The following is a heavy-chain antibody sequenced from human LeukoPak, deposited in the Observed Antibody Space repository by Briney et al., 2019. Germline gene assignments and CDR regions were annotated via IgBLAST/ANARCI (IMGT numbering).Heavy chain of an antibody. D-gene: IGHD3-3*01. CDR1: GYTFTGYY. CDR2: INPNSGGT. V-gene: IGHV1-2*02. J-gene: IGHJ4*02. CDR3: ARGDFWSGYAYYFDY. Sequence: ASVKVSCKASGYTFTGYYMHWVRQAPGQGLEWMGWINPNSGGTNYAQKFQGRGTMTRDTSISTAYMELSRLRSDDTAVYYCARGDFWSGYAYYFDYWGQGTLVTVSS.